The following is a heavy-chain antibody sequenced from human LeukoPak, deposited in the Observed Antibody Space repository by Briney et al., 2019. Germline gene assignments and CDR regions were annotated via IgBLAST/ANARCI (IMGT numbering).Heavy chain of an antibody. D-gene: IGHD3-3*01. CDR2: IWFDGSKW. J-gene: IGHJ6*04. CDR1: GFTFSAYG. Sequence: GRCLRLSCAASGFTFSAYGMHWVPRAPGRGRGWGTDIWFDGSKWYYADCVNGRYTIYRDNSKNTLYLQMKSLRAEDTAVYYCVRESAYWSGQGIGRPLDVWGKGTTVIVSS. V-gene: IGHV3-33*08. CDR3: VRESAYWSGQGIGRPLDV.